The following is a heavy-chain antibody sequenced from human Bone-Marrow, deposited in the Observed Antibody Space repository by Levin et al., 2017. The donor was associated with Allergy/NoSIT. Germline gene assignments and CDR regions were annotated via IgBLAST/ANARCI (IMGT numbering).Heavy chain of an antibody. V-gene: IGHV3-11*01. CDR2: ISSSGSTI. J-gene: IGHJ4*02. D-gene: IGHD6-6*01. CDR3: ARDGRAARPVGY. Sequence: PGESLKISCAASGFTFSDYYMSWIRQAPGKGLEWVSYISSSGSTIYYADSVKGRFTISRDNAKNSLYLQMNSLRAEDTAVYYCARDGRAARPVGYWGQGTLVTVSS. CDR1: GFTFSDYY.